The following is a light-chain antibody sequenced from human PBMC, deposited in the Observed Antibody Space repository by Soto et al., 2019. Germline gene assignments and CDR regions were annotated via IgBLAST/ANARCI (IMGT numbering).Light chain of an antibody. J-gene: IGKJ5*01. CDR1: QTVRNNY. CDR3: QQRIKWPIT. CDR2: DAS. Sequence: EIVLTQSPGTLSLSPGERATLSCRASQTVRNNYLAWYQQKPGQAPRLLIYDASSRATGIPDRFSGGGSGTDFTLTISRLEPEDFAVYYCQQRIKWPITFGQGTRLEIK. V-gene: IGKV3D-20*02.